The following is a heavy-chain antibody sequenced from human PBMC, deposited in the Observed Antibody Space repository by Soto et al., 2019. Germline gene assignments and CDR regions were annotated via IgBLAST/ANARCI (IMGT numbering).Heavy chain of an antibody. CDR3: ARDKSPPHYDILTGYYPFDY. D-gene: IGHD3-9*01. CDR2: INPNSGGT. V-gene: IGHV1-2*02. CDR1: GYTFTGYY. J-gene: IGHJ4*02. Sequence: QVQLVQSGAEVKKPGASVKVSCKASGYTFTGYYMHWVRQAPGQGLEWMGWINPNSGGTNHAQKFQGRVTMTRDTSISTAYMELSRLRSDDTAVYYCARDKSPPHYDILTGYYPFDYWGQGTLVTVSS.